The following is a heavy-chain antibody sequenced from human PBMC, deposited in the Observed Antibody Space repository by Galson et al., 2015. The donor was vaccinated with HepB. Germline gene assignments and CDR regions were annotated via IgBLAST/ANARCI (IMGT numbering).Heavy chain of an antibody. Sequence: LRLSCAASGFTFSSYSMNWVRQAPGKGLEWVSYISSSSSTIYYADSVKGRFTISRDNAKNSLYLQMNSLRDEDTAVYYCATSSRRYKQWLGNFDYWGQGTLVTVSS. D-gene: IGHD6-19*01. CDR2: ISSSSSTI. CDR3: ATSSRRYKQWLGNFDY. CDR1: GFTFSSYS. J-gene: IGHJ4*02. V-gene: IGHV3-48*02.